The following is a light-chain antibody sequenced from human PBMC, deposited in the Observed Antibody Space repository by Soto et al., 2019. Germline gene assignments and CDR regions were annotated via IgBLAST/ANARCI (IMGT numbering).Light chain of an antibody. J-gene: IGKJ1*01. CDR3: QQYGTSPT. V-gene: IGKV3-20*01. CDR1: QSVASSY. Sequence: EIVLTQSPVTLSLSPGERATLFCRASQSVASSYLAWYQQKPGQAPRLLVYGASNRATGIPGRFSGSGSGTDFTLTISRLEPEDFVLYYCQQYGTSPTFGQATKVDIK. CDR2: GAS.